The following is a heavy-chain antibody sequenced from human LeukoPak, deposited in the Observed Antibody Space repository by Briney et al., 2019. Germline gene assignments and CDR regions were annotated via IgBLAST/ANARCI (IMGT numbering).Heavy chain of an antibody. CDR2: IWYDGSNK. Sequence: PGRSLRLSCAASGFTFNNYGIHWVRQAPGKGLEWVAFIWYDGSNKYYADSVKGRFTISRDNSKNTLYLQMNSLRAEDTAVYYCARARTTRGFDYWGQGTLVTVSS. D-gene: IGHD4-17*01. J-gene: IGHJ4*02. CDR3: ARARTTRGFDY. V-gene: IGHV3-33*01. CDR1: GFTFNNYG.